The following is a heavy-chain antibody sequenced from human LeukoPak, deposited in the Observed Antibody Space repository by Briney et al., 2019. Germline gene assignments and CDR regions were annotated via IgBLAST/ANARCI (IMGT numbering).Heavy chain of an antibody. CDR2: IRQDGSEK. J-gene: IGHJ4*02. Sequence: GGSLRLSCAASGFTFGSNWMSWVCQAPGGGVEWVADIRQDGSEKYYVGSVKGRFTISRDNAKSSLFLEMNSLRPEDTAVYYCARDRLVVAAAAAYFFDYWGQGTLVTVSS. CDR3: ARDRLVVAAAAAYFFDY. D-gene: IGHD2-15*01. CDR1: GFTFGSNW. V-gene: IGHV3-7*01.